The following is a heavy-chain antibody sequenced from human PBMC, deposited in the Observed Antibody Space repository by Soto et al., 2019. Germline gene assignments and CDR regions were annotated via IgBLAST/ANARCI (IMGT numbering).Heavy chain of an antibody. CDR2: INPSGGST. CDR1: GYTFTSYY. D-gene: IGHD3-22*01. CDR3: ARALYDSSGYYYVRDDNFDY. Sequence: GASVKVSCKASGYTFTSYYMHWVRQAPGQGLEWMGIINPSGGSTSYAQKFQGRVTMTRDTSTSTVYMELSSLRSEDTAVYYCARALYDSSGYYYVRDDNFDYWGQGTLVTSPQ. J-gene: IGHJ4*02. V-gene: IGHV1-46*01.